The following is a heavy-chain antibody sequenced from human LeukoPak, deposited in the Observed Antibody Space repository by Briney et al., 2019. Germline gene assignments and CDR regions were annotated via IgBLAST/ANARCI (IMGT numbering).Heavy chain of an antibody. CDR3: ARGWGTTGDAFDI. CDR2: VYYSGST. D-gene: IGHD4-11*01. CDR1: GGSVSSYY. V-gene: IGHV4-59*08. J-gene: IGHJ3*02. Sequence: KSSETLSLTCTVSGGSVSSYYWSWIRQPPGKGLEWIGFVYYSGSTNYNPSLKSRVTISVDTSKNQFSLKLSSVTAADTAVYYCARGWGTTGDAFDIWGQGTMVTVSS.